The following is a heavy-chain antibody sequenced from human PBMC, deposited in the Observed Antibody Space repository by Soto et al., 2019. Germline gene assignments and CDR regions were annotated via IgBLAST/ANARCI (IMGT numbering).Heavy chain of an antibody. J-gene: IGHJ6*02. CDR3: ARGIEPFSGMDV. Sequence: SETLSLTCAVYGGSLSGYYWSWIRQPPGKGLEWIGEINHSGSTNYNPSLKSRVTISVDTSKNQFSLKLSSVTAADTAVYYCARGIEPFSGMDVWGQGTTVTVSS. CDR1: GGSLSGYY. V-gene: IGHV4-34*01. CDR2: INHSGST. D-gene: IGHD3-3*02.